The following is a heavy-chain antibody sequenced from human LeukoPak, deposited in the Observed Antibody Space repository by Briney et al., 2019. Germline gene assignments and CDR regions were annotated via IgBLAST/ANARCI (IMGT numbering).Heavy chain of an antibody. CDR3: ARDEAARFRFDP. D-gene: IGHD6-6*01. CDR2: IIPIFGTA. Sequence: ASVKVSCKASGGTFSSYAISWVRQAPGQGLEWMGGIIPIFGTANYARKFQGRVTITADKSTSTAYMELSSLRSEDTAVYYCARDEAARFRFDPWGQGTLVTVSS. J-gene: IGHJ5*02. CDR1: GGTFSSYA. V-gene: IGHV1-69*06.